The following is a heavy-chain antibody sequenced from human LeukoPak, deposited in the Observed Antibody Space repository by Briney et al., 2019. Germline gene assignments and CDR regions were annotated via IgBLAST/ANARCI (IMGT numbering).Heavy chain of an antibody. J-gene: IGHJ5*02. CDR3: ARDAYDDASES. CDR1: GFTFNDYW. Sequence: AGGSLRLSCTGSGFTFNDYWMTWARQAPGKGLEWVANLRPDGSDKYYVDSVKGRFTISRDNAKKLVYLQMNSLRAEDTAVYYCARDAYDDASESWGQGTLVTVSS. V-gene: IGHV3-7*01. D-gene: IGHD3-3*01. CDR2: LRPDGSDK.